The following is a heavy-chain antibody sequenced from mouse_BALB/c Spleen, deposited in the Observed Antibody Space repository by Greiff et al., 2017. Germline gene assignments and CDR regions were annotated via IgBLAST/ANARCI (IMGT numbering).Heavy chain of an antibody. V-gene: IGHV3-6*02. J-gene: IGHJ3*01. Sequence: EVQRVESGPGLVKPSQSLSLTCSVTGYSITSGYYWNWIRQFPGNKLEWMGYISYDGSNNYNPSLKNRISITRDTSKNQFFLKLNSVTTEDTATYYCASGFYSGNFAYWGQGTLVTVSA. CDR2: ISYDGSN. CDR1: GYSITSGYY. D-gene: IGHD2-1*01. CDR3: ASGFYSGNFAY.